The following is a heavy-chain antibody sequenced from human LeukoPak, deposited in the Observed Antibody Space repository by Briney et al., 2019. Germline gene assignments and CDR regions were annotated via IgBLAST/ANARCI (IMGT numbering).Heavy chain of an antibody. Sequence: GGSLRLSCTASGFTFSDYEVNWIRRAPGKGLEWVSYISGSGSTIYYPDSVKGRFTISRDNAKNPLYLQMNSLRAEDTAVYHCARRGRGISGMGVWGKGTTVTVSS. D-gene: IGHD3-10*01. J-gene: IGHJ6*04. V-gene: IGHV3-48*03. CDR3: ARRGRGISGMGV. CDR1: GFTFSDYE. CDR2: ISGSGSTI.